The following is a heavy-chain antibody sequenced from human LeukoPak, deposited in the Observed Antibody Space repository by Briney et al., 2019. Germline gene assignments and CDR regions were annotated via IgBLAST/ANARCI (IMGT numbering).Heavy chain of an antibody. J-gene: IGHJ5*02. V-gene: IGHV3-7*04. D-gene: IGHD3-10*01. CDR3: ARDSLGGSSYVS. CDR1: GFTFNNHY. CDR2: IKQDGSET. Sequence: GGSLRLSSAASGFTFNNHYMTWVRQAPGKGLEWVANIKQDGSETYYLDSVKGRFTISRDNAKNSLYLQLNNVRAEDTAVYYCARDSLGGSSYVSWGQGTLVTVSS.